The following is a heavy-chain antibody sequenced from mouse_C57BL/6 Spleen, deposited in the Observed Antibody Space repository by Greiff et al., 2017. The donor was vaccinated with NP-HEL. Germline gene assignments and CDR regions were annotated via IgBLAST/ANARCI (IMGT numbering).Heavy chain of an antibody. Sequence: VQLQQSGAELVRPGASVKLSCKASGYTFTDYYINWVKQRPGQGLEWIARIYPGSGNTYYNEKFKGKATLTADKSSSTAYMQLSSLTSEDSAVYFCARSGYDYDGAMDYWGQGTSVTVSS. CDR2: IYPGSGNT. D-gene: IGHD2-4*01. V-gene: IGHV1-76*01. CDR3: ARSGYDYDGAMDY. J-gene: IGHJ4*01. CDR1: GYTFTDYY.